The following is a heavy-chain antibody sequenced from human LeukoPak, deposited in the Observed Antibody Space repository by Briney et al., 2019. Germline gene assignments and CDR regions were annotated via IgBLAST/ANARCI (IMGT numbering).Heavy chain of an antibody. CDR2: IYSGGST. Sequence: PGGSLTLSCAASGFTVSSDYMSWVRQAPGKGLEWVSVIYSGGSTYYADSVKGRFTISRDNSKNTLYLQMNSLRAEDTAVYYCARVDYGDYGFDYWGQGTLVTVSS. V-gene: IGHV3-66*01. CDR1: GFTVSSDY. CDR3: ARVDYGDYGFDY. J-gene: IGHJ4*02. D-gene: IGHD4-17*01.